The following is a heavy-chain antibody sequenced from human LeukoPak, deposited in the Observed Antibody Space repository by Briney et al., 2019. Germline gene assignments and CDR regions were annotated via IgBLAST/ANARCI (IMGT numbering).Heavy chain of an antibody. D-gene: IGHD2-15*01. CDR3: ARVRGHRDSRDYYYTDV. CDR2: IYTSGST. Sequence: SETLSLTCTVSGGSISSYYWSWIRQPAGKGLEWIGRIYTSGSTNYNPSLKSRVTMSVDTSKNQFSLKLSSVTAADTAVYYCARVRGHRDSRDYYYTDVWGKGTTVTVSS. CDR1: GGSISSYY. J-gene: IGHJ6*03. V-gene: IGHV4-4*07.